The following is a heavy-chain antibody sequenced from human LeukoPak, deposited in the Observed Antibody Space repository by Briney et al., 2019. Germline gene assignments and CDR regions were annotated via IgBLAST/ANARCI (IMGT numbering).Heavy chain of an antibody. CDR3: ARSGPPYCSGGSCYEAPYYYYGMDV. J-gene: IGHJ6*02. D-gene: IGHD2-15*01. V-gene: IGHV3-11*01. CDR2: ISSSGSTI. CDR1: GFTFSDYY. Sequence: GGSLRLSCAASGFTFSDYYMSWIRQAPGKGLEWVSYISSSGSTIYYADSVKGRFTISRDNAKNSLYLQMNSLRAEDTAVYYCARSGPPYCSGGSCYEAPYYYYGMDVRGQGTTVTVSS.